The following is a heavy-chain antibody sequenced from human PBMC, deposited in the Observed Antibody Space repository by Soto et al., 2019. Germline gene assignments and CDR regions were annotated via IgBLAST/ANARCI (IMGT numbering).Heavy chain of an antibody. V-gene: IGHV3-30*18. Sequence: QVQLVESGGGVVQPGRSLRLSCAASGFTFSSYGMHWVRQAPGKGLEWVAVISYDGSNKYYADSVKGRFTISRDNSKNTLYLQMSSLRAEDTAVYYCAKDWGSSWLYDYYYFGMDVWGQGTTVTVSS. D-gene: IGHD6-13*01. CDR2: ISYDGSNK. J-gene: IGHJ6*02. CDR3: AKDWGSSWLYDYYYFGMDV. CDR1: GFTFSSYG.